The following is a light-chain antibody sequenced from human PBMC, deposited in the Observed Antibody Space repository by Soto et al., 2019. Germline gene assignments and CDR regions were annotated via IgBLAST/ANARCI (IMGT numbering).Light chain of an antibody. CDR1: QGISRY. J-gene: IGKJ4*01. V-gene: IGKV1-9*01. CDR2: AAS. CDR3: QQRET. Sequence: DIQLTRSPSTLSASVGDRVTVTCRASQGISRYLAWYQQTPGKAPKLLIYAASTVQSVVPSRFSGRGSGPDFTRTIRGLQPEQFPPDYCQQRETFGGGTKVDIK.